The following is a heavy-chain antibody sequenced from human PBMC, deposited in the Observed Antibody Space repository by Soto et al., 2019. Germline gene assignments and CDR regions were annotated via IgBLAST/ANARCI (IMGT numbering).Heavy chain of an antibody. CDR1: GYTFTSYY. J-gene: IGHJ4*02. CDR3: ARSSWNDVAYVAY. V-gene: IGHV1-46*03. D-gene: IGHD1-1*01. Sequence: QVQLVQSGAEVKKPGASVKVSCKASGYTFTSYYFHWVRQAPGQGLEWVGLINPSGGSTTYARKFQGRVTMTRYPSTSTAYMELSSLRSEDTAVYFCARSSWNDVAYVAYWGQGTLVTVSS. CDR2: INPSGGST.